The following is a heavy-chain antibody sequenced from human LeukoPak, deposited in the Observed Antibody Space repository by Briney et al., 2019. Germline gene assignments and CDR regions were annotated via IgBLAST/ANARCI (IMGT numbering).Heavy chain of an antibody. CDR3: AKWPDDTPRFDY. CDR1: GFTFSSYA. J-gene: IGHJ4*02. V-gene: IGHV3-23*01. Sequence: QSGGSLRLSCAASGFTFSSYAMSWVRQAPGKGLEWVSAISGSGGSTYYADSVKGRFTISRDNSKNTLYLQMNSLRAEDTAVYYCAKWPDDTPRFDYWGQGTLVTVSS. CDR2: ISGSGGST. D-gene: IGHD2-15*01.